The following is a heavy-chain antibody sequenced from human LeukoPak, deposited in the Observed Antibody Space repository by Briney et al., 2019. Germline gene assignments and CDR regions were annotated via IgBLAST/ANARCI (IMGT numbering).Heavy chain of an antibody. V-gene: IGHV4-61*02. J-gene: IGHJ4*02. CDR1: GGSISSGSYY. CDR3: AMVRDPYYFDY. CDR2: IYTSGST. Sequence: TSETLSLTCTVSGGSISSGSYYWSWIRQPAGKGLEWIGRIYTSGSTNYNPSLKSRVTISVDTSKNQFSLKLSSVTAADTAVYYCAMVRDPYYFDYWGQGTLVTVSS. D-gene: IGHD3-10*01.